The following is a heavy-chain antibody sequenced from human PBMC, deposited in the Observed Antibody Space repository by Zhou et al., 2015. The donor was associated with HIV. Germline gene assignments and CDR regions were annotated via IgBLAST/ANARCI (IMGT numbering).Heavy chain of an antibody. CDR2: MHFSGGDT. V-gene: IGHV1-46*01. Sequence: QVQLVQSGAELKKPGASVKVSCEASGYSFSDYYIHWMRQAPGQGLEWVGIMHFSGGDTHYAQKFQGRVIMTRDTSTSTAYMELSGLTSEDAAVYFCLRERHGYSDYWGQGTLVTVSS. CDR1: GYSFSDYY. CDR3: LRERHGYSDY. D-gene: IGHD5-12*01. J-gene: IGHJ4*02.